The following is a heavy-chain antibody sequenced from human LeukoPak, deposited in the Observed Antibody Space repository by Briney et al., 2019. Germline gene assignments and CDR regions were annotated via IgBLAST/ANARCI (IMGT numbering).Heavy chain of an antibody. V-gene: IGHV4-59*08. CDR1: GGSISSYC. D-gene: IGHD1-26*01. Sequence: SETLSLTCTVSGGSISSYCWSWIRQPPGKGLEWIGYIYYSGSTNYNPSLKSRVTISVDTSKNQFSLKLSSVTAADTAVYYCARHAYGELLNYFDYWGQGTLVTVSS. J-gene: IGHJ4*02. CDR2: IYYSGST. CDR3: ARHAYGELLNYFDY.